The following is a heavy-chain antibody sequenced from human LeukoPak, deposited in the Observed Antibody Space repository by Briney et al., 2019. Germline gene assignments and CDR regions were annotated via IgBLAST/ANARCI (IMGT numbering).Heavy chain of an antibody. CDR2: IKQDGSEK. J-gene: IGHJ4*02. CDR1: GFTFSSYW. Sequence: GGSLRLSCAASGFTFSSYWVSWVRQAPGKGLEWVANIKQDGSEKYYVDSVKGRFTISRDNAKNSLYLQMNSLRAEDTAVYYCARDYWNFDYWGQGTLVTVSS. V-gene: IGHV3-7*01. D-gene: IGHD1-1*01. CDR3: ARDYWNFDY.